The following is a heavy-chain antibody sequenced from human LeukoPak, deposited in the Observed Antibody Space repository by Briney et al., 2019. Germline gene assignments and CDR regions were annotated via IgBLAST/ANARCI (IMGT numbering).Heavy chain of an antibody. CDR3: AKGNCSSTSCSRVFGY. V-gene: IGHV3-23*01. CDR2: ISGSGGST. D-gene: IGHD2-2*01. CDR1: GFTFSSYA. J-gene: IGHJ4*02. Sequence: GGSLRLSCAASGFTFSSYAMSGVRQAPGKGLEWVSAISGSGGSTYYADSVKGRFTISRDNSKNTLYLQMNSLRAEDTAVYYCAKGNCSSTSCSRVFGYWGQGTLVTVSS.